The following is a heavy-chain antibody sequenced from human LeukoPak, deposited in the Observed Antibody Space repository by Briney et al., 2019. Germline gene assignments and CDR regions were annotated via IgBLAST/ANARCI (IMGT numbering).Heavy chain of an antibody. J-gene: IGHJ4*02. V-gene: IGHV5-51*01. CDR1: GYNFASYW. CDR2: INPGDSDT. CDR3: TRYQVPPGRDYFDY. D-gene: IGHD2-2*01. Sequence: GESLKISCKGSGYNFASYWIGWVRQMPGKGLEWMGNINPGDSDTRYSPSFQGQVTMTVDKSINTAHLHWSSLKASDTAMYYCTRYQVPPGRDYFDYWGQGTLVTVSS.